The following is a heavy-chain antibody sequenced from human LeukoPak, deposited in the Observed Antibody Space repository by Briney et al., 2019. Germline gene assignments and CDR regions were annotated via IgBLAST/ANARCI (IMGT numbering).Heavy chain of an antibody. J-gene: IGHJ4*02. V-gene: IGHV4-39*01. D-gene: IGHD6-13*01. CDR3: ATYRLGAATFDY. CDR2: IHHSGTT. CDR1: GGSISSSIYY. Sequence: SETQSLTCTVSGGSISSSIYYWGWIRQPPGKGLEWIGSIHHSGTTYYNPSLKSRVTISVDTSKNQFSLKLSSVTAADTAVYYCATYRLGAATFDYWGQGTLVTVSS.